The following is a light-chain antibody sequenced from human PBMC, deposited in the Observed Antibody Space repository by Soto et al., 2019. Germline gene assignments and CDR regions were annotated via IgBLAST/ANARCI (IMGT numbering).Light chain of an antibody. Sequence: DLQMTQSPSSLSASVGDRVTITCRASQSISSYLNWYQQKPGKAPKLLIYAASSLQSGVPSRFSGSGSRTDFTLTISSLQPEDFATYYCQQSYSTPFFGQGTKLEIK. CDR3: QQSYSTPF. V-gene: IGKV1-39*01. CDR1: QSISSY. J-gene: IGKJ2*01. CDR2: AAS.